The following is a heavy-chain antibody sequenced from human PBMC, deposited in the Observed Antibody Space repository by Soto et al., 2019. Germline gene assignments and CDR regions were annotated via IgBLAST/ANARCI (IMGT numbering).Heavy chain of an antibody. CDR3: ARDSPYGGELTYFDY. V-gene: IGHV1-69*13. Sequence: SVKVSCKASGGTFSSYAISWVRQAPGQGLEWMGGIIPIFGTANYAQKFQGRVTITADESTSTAYMELSSLRSEDTAVYYCARDSPYGGELTYFDYWGQGTLVTVSS. CDR2: IIPIFGTA. J-gene: IGHJ4*02. D-gene: IGHD1-26*01. CDR1: GGTFSSYA.